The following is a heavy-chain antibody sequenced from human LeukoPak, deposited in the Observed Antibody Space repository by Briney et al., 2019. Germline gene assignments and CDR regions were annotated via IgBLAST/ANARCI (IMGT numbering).Heavy chain of an antibody. V-gene: IGHV3-23*01. J-gene: IGHJ6*04. CDR2: ISGSGGST. D-gene: IGHD3-10*02. CDR1: GFTFSSYC. Sequence: GGTLRLSCAASGFTFSSYCMSWVRQAPGKGLEWVSAISGSGGSTYYADSVKGRFTISRDNSKNTLYLQMNSLRAEDTAVYYCAELGITMIGGAWGKGTTVTISS. CDR3: AELGITMIGGA.